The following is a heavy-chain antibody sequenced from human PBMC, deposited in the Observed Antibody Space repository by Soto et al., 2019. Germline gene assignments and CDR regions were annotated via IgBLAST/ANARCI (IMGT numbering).Heavy chain of an antibody. CDR3: AKDQGIAASHGID. D-gene: IGHD6-13*01. Sequence: GGSLRLSCAASGFTFNNYGMHWVLQAPGKGLEWVAVISNDGSDKYYADSVKGRLTISRDNSKNTVYLQMNSLRAEDTAVYYCAKDQGIAASHGIDWGQGTMVTVSS. CDR1: GFTFNNYG. CDR2: ISNDGSDK. J-gene: IGHJ3*01. V-gene: IGHV3-30*18.